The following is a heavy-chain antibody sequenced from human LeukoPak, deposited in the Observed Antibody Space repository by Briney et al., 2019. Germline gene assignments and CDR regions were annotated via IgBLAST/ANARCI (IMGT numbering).Heavy chain of an antibody. CDR1: GFTFSSYA. J-gene: IGHJ4*02. D-gene: IGHD6-13*01. CDR2: ISGSGGST. V-gene: IGHV3-23*01. Sequence: HSGGSLRLSCAASGFTFSSYAMSWVRQAPGKGLEWVSAISGSGGSTYYADSVKGRFTISRDNSKNTPYLQMNSLRAEDTAVYYCAKDSSSSWSVKNFDYWGQGTLVTVSS. CDR3: AKDSSSSWSVKNFDY.